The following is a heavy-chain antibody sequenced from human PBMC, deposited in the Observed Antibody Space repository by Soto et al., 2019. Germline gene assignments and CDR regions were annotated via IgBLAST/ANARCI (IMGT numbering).Heavy chain of an antibody. V-gene: IGHV3-23*01. CDR3: AKDWGIWFGEWGLGY. CDR2: ISGSGGST. Sequence: GGSLRLSCAASGFTFSSYTMSWVRQAPGKGLEWVSAISGSGGSTYYADSVKGRFTISRDNSKNTLYLQMNSLRAEDTAVYYCAKDWGIWFGEWGLGYWGQGTLVTVSS. CDR1: GFTFSSYT. D-gene: IGHD3-10*01. J-gene: IGHJ4*02.